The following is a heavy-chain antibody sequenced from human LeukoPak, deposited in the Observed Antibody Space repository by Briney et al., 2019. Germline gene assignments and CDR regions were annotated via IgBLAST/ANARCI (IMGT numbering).Heavy chain of an antibody. D-gene: IGHD6-19*01. CDR3: VRTEVSSGSEDY. J-gene: IGHJ4*02. CDR2: IYYSGST. V-gene: IGHV4-30-4*08. Sequence: SEXXSLTCTVSGGSIISSAYYWSWIRQPPGTGLEWIGYIYYSGSTYYNPSLKSRVTISLDTSKNQFSLKLSSVTAADTAVYYCVRTEVSSGSEDYWGQGTLVTVSS. CDR1: GGSIISSAYY.